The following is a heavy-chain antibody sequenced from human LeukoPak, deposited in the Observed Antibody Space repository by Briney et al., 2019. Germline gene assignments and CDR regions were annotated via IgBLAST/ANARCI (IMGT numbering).Heavy chain of an antibody. CDR2: IIPIFGTA. CDR1: GGTFSSYA. CDR3: ARVRSGYCSSTSCSSWFDP. D-gene: IGHD2-2*01. J-gene: IGHJ5*02. Sequence: ASVKVSCKASGGTFSSYAISWVRQASGQGLEWMGGIIPIFGTANYAQKFQGRVTITADESTSTAYMELSSLRSEDTAVYYCARVRSGYCSSTSCSSWFDPWGQGTLVTVSS. V-gene: IGHV1-69*13.